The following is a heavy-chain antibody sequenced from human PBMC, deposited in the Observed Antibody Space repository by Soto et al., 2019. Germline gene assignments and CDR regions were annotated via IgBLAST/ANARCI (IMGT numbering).Heavy chain of an antibody. V-gene: IGHV1-2*04. D-gene: IGHD2-15*01. Sequence: VKVSCKASGYTFTGYYMHWVRQAPGQGLEWMGWINPNSGGTNYAQKFQGWVTMTRDTSISTAYMELSRLRSDDTAVYYCARDHLGYCSGGSCGEGHDAFDIWGQGTMVTVSS. CDR1: GYTFTGYY. J-gene: IGHJ3*02. CDR2: INPNSGGT. CDR3: ARDHLGYCSGGSCGEGHDAFDI.